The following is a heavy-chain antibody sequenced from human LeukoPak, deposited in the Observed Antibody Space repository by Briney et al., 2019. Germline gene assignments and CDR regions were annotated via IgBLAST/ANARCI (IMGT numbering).Heavy chain of an antibody. D-gene: IGHD4-17*01. CDR1: GGSISSSYYY. CDR3: ARGTGYYGDCFDY. J-gene: IGHJ4*02. V-gene: IGHV4-39*01. Sequence: SETLSLTCTVSGGSISSSYYYWGWIRQPPGKGLEYIGYMYYTGSTYYSPSLKSRVSISVDTSKNQFSLKLSSVTAADTAVYYCARGTGYYGDCFDYCGQGALVAVSS. CDR2: MYYTGST.